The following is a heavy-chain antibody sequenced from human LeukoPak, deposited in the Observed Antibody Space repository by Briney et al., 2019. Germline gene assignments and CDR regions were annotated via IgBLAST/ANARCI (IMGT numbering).Heavy chain of an antibody. CDR3: ARSRGAVAGWSFDI. V-gene: IGHV4-4*02. CDR2: MYHDGYT. J-gene: IGHJ3*02. CDR1: GGSISNTDH. D-gene: IGHD6-19*01. Sequence: SETVSLTCAVSGGSISNTDHWNWVRQPPGTGLEWIGEMYHDGYTNYNPSLKSRVTMSVDKSKNHFSLKLTSVTAADTAVYYCARSRGAVAGWSFDIWGQGKVVTVSS.